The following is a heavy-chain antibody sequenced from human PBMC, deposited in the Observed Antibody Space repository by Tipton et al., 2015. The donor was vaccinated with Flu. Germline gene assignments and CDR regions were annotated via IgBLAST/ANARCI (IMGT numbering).Heavy chain of an antibody. D-gene: IGHD3-3*01. CDR3: ARLPIFGVVTESFDP. CDR2: IYYSGST. CDR1: GGSISSYY. Sequence: TLSLTCTVSGGSISSYYWSWIRQPPGKGLEWIGYIYYSGSTNYNPSLKSRVTISVDTSKNQFSLKLSSVTAADTAVYYCARLPIFGVVTESFDPWGQGTLVTVSS. V-gene: IGHV4-59*12. J-gene: IGHJ5*02.